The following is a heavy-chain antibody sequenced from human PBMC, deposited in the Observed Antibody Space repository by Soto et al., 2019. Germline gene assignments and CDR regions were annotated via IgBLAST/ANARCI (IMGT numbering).Heavy chain of an antibody. V-gene: IGHV4-59*01. CDR1: GGSISSYY. J-gene: IGHJ6*01. D-gene: IGHD3-22*01. Sequence: RSLTCTVSGGSISSYYWSWIRQPPGKGLEWIGYIYYSGSTNYNPSLKSRVTISVDTSKNQFSLKLSSVTAADTAVYYCARDLYYYQSSGYLDVWGQGTTVNVSS. CDR2: IYYSGST. CDR3: ARDLYYYQSSGYLDV.